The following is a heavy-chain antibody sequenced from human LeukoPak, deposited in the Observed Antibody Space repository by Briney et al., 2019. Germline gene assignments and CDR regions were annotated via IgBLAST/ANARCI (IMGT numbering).Heavy chain of an antibody. CDR1: GGSISSSSYY. CDR3: ARGGIAAAEFDP. D-gene: IGHD6-13*01. Sequence: PSETLSLTCTVSGGSISSSSYYWGWTRQPPGKGLEWIGSIYYSGSTYYNPSLKSRVTISVDTSKNQFSLKLSSVTAADTAVYYCARGGIAAAEFDPWGQGTLVTVSS. V-gene: IGHV4-39*07. J-gene: IGHJ5*02. CDR2: IYYSGST.